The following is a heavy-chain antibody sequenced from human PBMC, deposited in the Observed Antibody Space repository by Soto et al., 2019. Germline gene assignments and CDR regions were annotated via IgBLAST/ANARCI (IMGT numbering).Heavy chain of an antibody. J-gene: IGHJ4*02. Sequence: GASVKVSCKSSGYTFMNYGISWVRQAPGQGPEWVGWISPDKGNTYYAQNLQGRVTMTTDTSTSTAYMELRSLRSDDTAVYYCARDTSVDGGFDYWGQGTLVTVSS. CDR2: ISPDKGNT. V-gene: IGHV1-18*01. CDR1: GYTFMNYG. D-gene: IGHD3-16*01. CDR3: ARDTSVDGGFDY.